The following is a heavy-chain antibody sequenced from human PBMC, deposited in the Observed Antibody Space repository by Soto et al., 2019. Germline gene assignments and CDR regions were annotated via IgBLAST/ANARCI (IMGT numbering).Heavy chain of an antibody. V-gene: IGHV1-2*04. CDR2: INPNSGGT. CDR3: ARISRWPYYYGMDV. J-gene: IGHJ6*02. Sequence: SVKVSCKASGYTFTGYYMHWVRQAPGQGLEWMGWINPNSGGTNYAQKFQGWVTMTRDTSISTAYMELSRLRSDDTAVYYCARISRWPYYYGMDVWGQGTTVTVSS. CDR1: GYTFTGYY. D-gene: IGHD6-13*01.